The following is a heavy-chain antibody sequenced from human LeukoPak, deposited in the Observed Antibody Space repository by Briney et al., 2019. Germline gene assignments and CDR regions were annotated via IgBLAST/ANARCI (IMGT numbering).Heavy chain of an antibody. J-gene: IGHJ4*02. CDR3: AKQLGYCSDGSCYFPY. Sequence: GGSLRLSCAASGITFSSPAMSWVRQAPGKGLEWVSAISNNGGYTYYADSVQGRFTISRDNSKSTLCLQMNSLRAEDTAVYYCAKQLGYCSDGSCYFPYWGQGTLVTVSS. V-gene: IGHV3-23*01. CDR2: ISNNGGYT. CDR1: GITFSSPA. D-gene: IGHD2-15*01.